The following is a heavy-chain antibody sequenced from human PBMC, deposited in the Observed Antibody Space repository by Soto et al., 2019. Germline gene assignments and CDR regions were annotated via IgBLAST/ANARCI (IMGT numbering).Heavy chain of an antibody. V-gene: IGHV1-69*12. Sequence: QVQLVQCGAEVKKPESSVKVSCKAPGGTFSTYAISWLRQAPGQGLEWMGEIIPMFVTANYAQRFQDRVTITADESTNTVDMELSSVRSEDTAVYFCASGIQLWLRRINSGYSGWGQGTLVTVSS. CDR3: ASGIQLWLRRINSGYSG. CDR1: GGTFSTYA. CDR2: IIPMFVTA. J-gene: IGHJ4*02. D-gene: IGHD5-18*01.